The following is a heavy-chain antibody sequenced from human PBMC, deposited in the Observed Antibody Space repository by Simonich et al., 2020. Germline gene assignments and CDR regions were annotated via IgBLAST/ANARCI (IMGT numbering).Heavy chain of an antibody. CDR2: IKGKRGSI. Sequence: VQLVESVGGLVQPGRSLRLSCAASGFPFDDYAMHGVRQAPGKGLEGVSGIKGKRGSIGYADSVKGRVTISRDNAKNSLYLQMNSLRAEDTALYYCAKDVAAAGAEYFQHWGQGTLVTVSS. V-gene: IGHV3-9*01. D-gene: IGHD6-13*01. J-gene: IGHJ1*01. CDR1: GFPFDDYA. CDR3: AKDVAAAGAEYFQH.